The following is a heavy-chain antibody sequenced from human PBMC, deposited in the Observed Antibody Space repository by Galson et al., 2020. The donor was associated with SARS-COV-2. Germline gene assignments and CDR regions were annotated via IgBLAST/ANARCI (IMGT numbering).Heavy chain of an antibody. D-gene: IGHD1-26*01. V-gene: IGHV3-33*01. CDR1: GFTFSSYG. CDR2: IWYDGSNK. Sequence: GESLKISCAASGFTFSSYGMHWVRQAPGKGLEWVAVIWYDGSNKYYADSVKGRFTISRDNSKNTLYLQMNSLRAEDTAVYYCARDQAWELRARFDYCGQGTLVTVSS. J-gene: IGHJ4*02. CDR3: ARDQAWELRARFDY.